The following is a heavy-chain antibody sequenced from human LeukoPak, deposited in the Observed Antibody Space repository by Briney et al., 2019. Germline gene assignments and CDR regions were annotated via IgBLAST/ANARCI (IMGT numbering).Heavy chain of an antibody. V-gene: IGHV4-59*08. Sequence: SETLSLTCTVSGGSISTYYWSWIRQPPGKGLEWIGYIYYSGSTYYNPSLKSRVTISVDTSKNQFSLKLSSVTAADTAVYYCARVSVLDWYFDLWGRGTLVTVSS. CDR2: IYYSGST. J-gene: IGHJ2*01. D-gene: IGHD5/OR15-5a*01. CDR3: ARVSVLDWYFDL. CDR1: GGSISTYY.